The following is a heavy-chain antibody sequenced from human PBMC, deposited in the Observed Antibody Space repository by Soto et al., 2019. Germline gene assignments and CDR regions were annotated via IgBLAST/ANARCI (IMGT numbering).Heavy chain of an antibody. CDR3: ARDVASSSIFGVVTNTFDP. Sequence: QVQLQESGPGLVKPSQTLSLSCTVSGGSINSGDYYWSWIRQTPGKGLEWIGYVYYSGRTYYNTSLKRRLSTTMETSKKQFPLKLDSVTAADTAVYHCARDVASSSIFGVVTNTFDPCGLGTLVTVSP. J-gene: IGHJ5*02. D-gene: IGHD3-3*01. CDR2: VYYSGRT. CDR1: GGSINSGDYY. V-gene: IGHV4-30-4*01.